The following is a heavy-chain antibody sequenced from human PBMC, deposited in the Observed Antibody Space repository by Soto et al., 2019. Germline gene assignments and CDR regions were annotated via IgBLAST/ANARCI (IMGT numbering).Heavy chain of an antibody. J-gene: IGHJ6*02. CDR1: GGSMSSGDYY. V-gene: IGHV4-30-4*01. CDR2: IYDSGST. Sequence: QVQLQESGPGLVKPSQTLSLICKVSGGSMSSGDYYWSRIRQPPGRGLEWIGNIYDSGSTYYSPSLKSRVTISVDTSRNQCSLKLRSVTAADTAVYYCARGSPGDYYHGMDVWGQGTTVTVSS. CDR3: ARGSPGDYYHGMDV.